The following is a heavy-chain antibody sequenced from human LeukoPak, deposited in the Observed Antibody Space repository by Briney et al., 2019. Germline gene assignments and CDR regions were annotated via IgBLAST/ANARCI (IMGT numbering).Heavy chain of an antibody. D-gene: IGHD5-24*01. V-gene: IGHV1-69*04. CDR3: AREEVEMATITSREDYYGMDV. Sequence: SVKVSCKASGGTFSSYAISWVRQAPGQGLEWMGRIIPILGIANYAQKFQGRVTITADKSTSTAYMELSSLRSEDTAVYYCAREEVEMATITSREDYYGMDVWGQGTTVTVSS. J-gene: IGHJ6*02. CDR2: IIPILGIA. CDR1: GGTFSSYA.